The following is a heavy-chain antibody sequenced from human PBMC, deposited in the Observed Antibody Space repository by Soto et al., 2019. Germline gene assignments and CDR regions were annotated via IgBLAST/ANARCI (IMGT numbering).Heavy chain of an antibody. CDR2: ISYDGSNK. CDR1: GFTFSSYA. Sequence: GGSLRLSCAASGFTFSSYAMHWVRQAPGKGLEWVAVISYDGSNKYYADSVKGRFTISRDNSKNTLYLQMNSLRAEDTAVYYCARGRANWGPFSFDYWGQGTLVTVSS. CDR3: ARGRANWGPFSFDY. J-gene: IGHJ4*02. D-gene: IGHD7-27*01. V-gene: IGHV3-30*04.